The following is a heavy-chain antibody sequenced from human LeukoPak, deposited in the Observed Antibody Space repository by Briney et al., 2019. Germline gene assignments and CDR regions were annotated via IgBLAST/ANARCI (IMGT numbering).Heavy chain of an antibody. D-gene: IGHD3-10*01. Sequence: HPGGSLRLSCAASGFTFDDYAMHWVRQAPGKGLEWVSGISWNSGSIGYADSVKGRFTISRDNAKNSLYLQMNSLRAEDMALYYCAKDSGGRFDYWGQGTLVTVSS. CDR2: ISWNSGSI. CDR3: AKDSGGRFDY. V-gene: IGHV3-9*03. CDR1: GFTFDDYA. J-gene: IGHJ4*02.